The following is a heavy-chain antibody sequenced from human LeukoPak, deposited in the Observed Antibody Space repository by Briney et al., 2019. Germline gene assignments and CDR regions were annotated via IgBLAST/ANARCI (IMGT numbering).Heavy chain of an antibody. CDR2: INPNSGGT. CDR1: GYTFTGYY. J-gene: IGHJ4*02. V-gene: IGHV1-2*02. CDR3: ATFSGDSITMRPLDY. Sequence: ASVKVSCKASGYTFTGYYMHWVRQAPGQGLEWMGWINPNSGGTNYAQKFQGRVTMTEDTSTDTAYMELSSLRSEDTAVYYCATFSGDSITMRPLDYWGQGTLVTVSS. D-gene: IGHD3-22*01.